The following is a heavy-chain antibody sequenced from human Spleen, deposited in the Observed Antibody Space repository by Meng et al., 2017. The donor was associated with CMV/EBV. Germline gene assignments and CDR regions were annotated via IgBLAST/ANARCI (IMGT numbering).Heavy chain of an antibody. J-gene: IGHJ5*02. Sequence: GGSLRLSCAASGFTFSSYEMNWVRQAPGKGLEWVSYISSSGSTIYYADSVKGRFTISRDNTKDSLYLQMNSLRTEDTALYYCARDHEHQLFLFDPWGQGTLVTVSS. D-gene: IGHD3-10*01. V-gene: IGHV3-48*03. CDR3: ARDHEHQLFLFDP. CDR2: ISSSGSTI. CDR1: GFTFSSYE.